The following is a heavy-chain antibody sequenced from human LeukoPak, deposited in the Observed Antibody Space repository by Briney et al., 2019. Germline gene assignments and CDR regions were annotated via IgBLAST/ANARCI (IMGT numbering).Heavy chain of an antibody. CDR1: GGTFTIYT. V-gene: IGHV1-69*05. D-gene: IGHD2-2*01. CDR3: ASGCSSTSCYGRENWFDP. CDR2: IILIFGTA. J-gene: IGHJ5*02. Sequence: GASVKLSCKASGGTFTIYTISWVRQAPVQGLEWMGGIILIFGTANYAQKFQGRVTITTDESTSTAYMELSRLRSEDTAVYYCASGCSSTSCYGRENWFDPWGQGTLVTVSS.